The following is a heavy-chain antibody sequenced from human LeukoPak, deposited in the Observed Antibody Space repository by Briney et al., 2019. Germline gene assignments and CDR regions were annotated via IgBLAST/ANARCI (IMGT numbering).Heavy chain of an antibody. CDR2: IYYSGST. Sequence: PSETLSLTCIVSGGSISSSSYYWGWIRQPPGKGLEWIGSIYYSGSTYYNPSLKSRVTISVDTSKNHFSLKLSSVTAADTAVYYCARTTGDSLSFDYWGQGTLVTVSS. CDR1: GGSISSSSYY. CDR3: ARTTGDSLSFDY. D-gene: IGHD4-17*01. V-gene: IGHV4-39*07. J-gene: IGHJ4*02.